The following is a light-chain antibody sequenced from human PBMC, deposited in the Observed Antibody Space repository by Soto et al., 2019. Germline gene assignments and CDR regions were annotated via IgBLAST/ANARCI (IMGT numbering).Light chain of an antibody. Sequence: DIVMTQSPDSLAVSLGERATINCKSSQSVLYSSNNKNQLDGYQQKPGQPPKLLISWASTRESGVPDRFSGSGSGADFTLTISSLQAEDVAVYYCQQYYSGPRTVGGGTKVEIK. CDR1: QSVLYSSNNKNQ. V-gene: IGKV4-1*01. CDR3: QQYYSGPRT. CDR2: WAS. J-gene: IGKJ4*01.